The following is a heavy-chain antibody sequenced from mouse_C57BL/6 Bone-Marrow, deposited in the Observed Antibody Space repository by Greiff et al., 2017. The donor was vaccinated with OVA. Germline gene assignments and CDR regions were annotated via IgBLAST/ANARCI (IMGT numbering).Heavy chain of an antibody. D-gene: IGHD2-2*01. CDR3: ARWLERRNYFDY. V-gene: IGHV1-82*01. J-gene: IGHJ2*01. CDR2: IYPGDGDT. Sequence: VKLVESGPELVKPGASVKISCKASGYAFSSSWMNWVKQRPGKGLEWIGRIYPGDGDTNYNGKFKGKATLTADKSSSTAYMQLSSLTSEDSAVYFCARWLERRNYFDYWGQGTTLTVSS. CDR1: GYAFSSSW.